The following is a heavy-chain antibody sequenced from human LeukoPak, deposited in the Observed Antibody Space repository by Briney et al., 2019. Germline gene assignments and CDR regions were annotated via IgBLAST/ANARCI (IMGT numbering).Heavy chain of an antibody. J-gene: IGHJ4*02. V-gene: IGHV3-23*01. Sequence: QSGGSLRLSCAASGFTFSSSAMSWVRQAPGKGLEWVSAISNNGGYTYYADSVQGRFTISRDNSKSTLCLQMNSLRAEDTAVYYCARDSAGATNYFDYWGQGTLVTVSS. CDR3: ARDSAGATNYFDY. CDR1: GFTFSSSA. D-gene: IGHD1-26*01. CDR2: ISNNGGYT.